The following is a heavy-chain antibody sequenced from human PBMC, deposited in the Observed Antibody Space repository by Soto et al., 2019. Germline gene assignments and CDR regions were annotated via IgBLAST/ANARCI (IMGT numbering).Heavy chain of an antibody. CDR3: ARGYRAGG. D-gene: IGHD3-16*01. J-gene: IGHJ4*02. CDR2: INHSGST. Sequence: QVQLQQWGAGLLKPSETLSLTCAVYGGSFSGYYWSWIHQPPGKGLEWIGEINHSGSTNNNPSLKSRVTISVDTSKTQFSLKLSSVTAADTAVYYCARGYRAGGWGQGTLVTVSS. V-gene: IGHV4-34*01. CDR1: GGSFSGYY.